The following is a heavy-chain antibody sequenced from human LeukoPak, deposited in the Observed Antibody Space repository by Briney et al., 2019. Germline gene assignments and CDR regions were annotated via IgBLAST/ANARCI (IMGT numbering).Heavy chain of an antibody. D-gene: IGHD3-22*01. Sequence: SETLSLTCTVSGGSISSYYWSWIRQPPEKGLEWIGYIYYSGSTNYNPSLKSRVTISVDTSKNQFSLKLSSVTAADTAVYYRAGEDYFDSSGYASWRFDIWGQGTMVTVSS. CDR2: IYYSGST. V-gene: IGHV4-59*01. J-gene: IGHJ3*02. CDR1: GGSISSYY. CDR3: AGEDYFDSSGYASWRFDI.